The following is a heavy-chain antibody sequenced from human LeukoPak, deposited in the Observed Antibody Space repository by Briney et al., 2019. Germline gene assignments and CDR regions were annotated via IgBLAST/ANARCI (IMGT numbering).Heavy chain of an antibody. CDR3: AKMYYDSSGHFDY. J-gene: IGHJ4*02. D-gene: IGHD3-22*01. CDR2: ISYDGSNE. Sequence: GGSLRLSCAASGFTFSSYAMHWVRQAPGKGLEWVAVISYDGSNEYNADSVQGRFTISRDNSKNTLYLQMNSLRAEDTAVYYCAKMYYDSSGHFDYWGQGTLVTVSS. CDR1: GFTFSSYA. V-gene: IGHV3-30-3*02.